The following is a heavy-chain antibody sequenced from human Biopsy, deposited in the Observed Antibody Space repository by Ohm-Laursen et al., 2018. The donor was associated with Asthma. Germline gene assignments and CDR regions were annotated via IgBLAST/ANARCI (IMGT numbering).Heavy chain of an antibody. CDR3: ARGQKSAGDRWFDP. CDR1: GYNFISFA. Sequence: SVKVSCKVSGYNFISFAIHWVRQAPGQRLEWMGGIIPIFGTTNYAQKFKGRVTITADESSSTAYMELSSLRPEDTAVYYCARGQKSAGDRWFDPWGQGTLVTVSS. V-gene: IGHV1-69*13. D-gene: IGHD6-13*01. J-gene: IGHJ5*02. CDR2: IIPIFGTT.